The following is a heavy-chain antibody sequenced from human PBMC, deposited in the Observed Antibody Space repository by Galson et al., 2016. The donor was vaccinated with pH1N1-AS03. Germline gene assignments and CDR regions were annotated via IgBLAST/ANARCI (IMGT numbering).Heavy chain of an antibody. CDR2: IFHSGST. D-gene: IGHD3-22*01. Sequence: TLSLTCAVSGGSISSVGYSWSWIRQPPGKGLEWIGYIFHSGSTYYTPSLTSRVSISLDTSKNHFSLTLSSVTAADTAVYYWAKNLATNYYDGRDYSDAFDVWGPGTTVTVSS. J-gene: IGHJ3*01. V-gene: IGHV4-30-4*07. CDR3: AKNLATNYYDGRDYSDAFDV. CDR1: GGSISSVGYS.